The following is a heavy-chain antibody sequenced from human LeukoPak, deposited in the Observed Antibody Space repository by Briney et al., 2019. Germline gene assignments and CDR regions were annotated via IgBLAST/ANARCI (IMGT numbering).Heavy chain of an antibody. CDR3: AKNNGWFHLAQ. CDR2: IKNDGSET. D-gene: IGHD6-19*01. V-gene: IGHV3-7*03. Sequence: GGSLRLSCAVSGFNFRGHWMDWVRQAPGKGLEWVGHIKNDGSETYYLDSLKGRFSISRDNTNNALYLQMNSLRVEDTAVYYCAKNNGWFHLAQWGQGALVTVSS. CDR1: GFNFRGHW. J-gene: IGHJ4*02.